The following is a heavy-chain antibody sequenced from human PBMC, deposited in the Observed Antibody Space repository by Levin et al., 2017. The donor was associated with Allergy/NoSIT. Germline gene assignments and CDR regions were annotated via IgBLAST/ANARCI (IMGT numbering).Heavy chain of an antibody. V-gene: IGHV3-23*01. CDR1: GFTFSSYA. CDR3: AKDPQYYDILTGYSYDAFDI. J-gene: IGHJ3*02. Sequence: GGSLRLSCAASGFTFSSYAMSWVLQAPGKGLEWVSAISGSGGSTYYADSVKGRFTISRDNSKNTLYLQMNSLRAEDTAVYYCAKDPQYYDILTGYSYDAFDIWGQGTMVTVSS. D-gene: IGHD3-9*01. CDR2: ISGSGGST.